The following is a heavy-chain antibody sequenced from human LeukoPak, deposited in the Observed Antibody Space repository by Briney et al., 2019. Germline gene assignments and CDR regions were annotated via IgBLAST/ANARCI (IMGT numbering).Heavy chain of an antibody. D-gene: IGHD2-2*02. CDR2: IGYDGSDK. Sequence: GRSLSLSWAAYGSTFSNYGTHWVRQAPGKWLEWLAFIGYDGSDKYYADSVKGLLTISRDNSKNTLYLQKNSLRAEDTAVYYCEKDINVIPAAIGGFQHWGQGTLVTVSS. J-gene: IGHJ1*01. V-gene: IGHV3-30*02. CDR3: EKDINVIPAAIGGFQH. CDR1: GSTFSNYG.